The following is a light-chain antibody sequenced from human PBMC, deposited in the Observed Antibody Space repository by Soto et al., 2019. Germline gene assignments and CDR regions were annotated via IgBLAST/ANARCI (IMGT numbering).Light chain of an antibody. J-gene: IGLJ1*01. CDR1: SSDVGGYNY. Sequence: QSVLTQPPSASGSPGQSVTISCTGTSSDVGGYNYVSWYQQHPGKAPKLMIYEVSKRPSGVPDRFSGSKSGNTXXXTVSGLQXEDEADYYCSSYAGSNNPYVFGTGTXXTVL. V-gene: IGLV2-8*01. CDR2: EVS. CDR3: SSYAGSNNPYV.